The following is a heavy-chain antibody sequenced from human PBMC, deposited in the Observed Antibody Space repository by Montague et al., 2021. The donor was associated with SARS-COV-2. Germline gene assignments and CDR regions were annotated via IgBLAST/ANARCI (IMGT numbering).Heavy chain of an antibody. CDR2: IDWDDDT. D-gene: IGHD1-26*01. Sequence: VKPTQTLTLTCTFSGFSLSTSGMCVSWIRQPSGKALEWLARIDWDDDTYYSTSLKTRLTISKDISKNQVVLTMTNMDPVDTATYYCARMSAGATIAFDYWGQGTLVAVSS. J-gene: IGHJ4*02. CDR1: GFSLSTSGMC. V-gene: IGHV2-70*11. CDR3: ARMSAGATIAFDY.